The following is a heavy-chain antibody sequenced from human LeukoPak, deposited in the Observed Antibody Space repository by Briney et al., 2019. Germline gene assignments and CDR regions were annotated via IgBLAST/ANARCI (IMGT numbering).Heavy chain of an antibody. J-gene: IGHJ6*02. CDR3: ARGTGSPYYYYGMDV. Sequence: GRSLRLSCAASGFTFSSYGMHWVRQAPGKGLEWVAVISYDGSNKYYADSVKGRFTISRDNSKNTLYLQMNSLRAEDTAVYYCARGTGSPYYYYGMDVWGQGTTVTVSS. V-gene: IGHV3-30*03. D-gene: IGHD1-1*01. CDR1: GFTFSSYG. CDR2: ISYDGSNK.